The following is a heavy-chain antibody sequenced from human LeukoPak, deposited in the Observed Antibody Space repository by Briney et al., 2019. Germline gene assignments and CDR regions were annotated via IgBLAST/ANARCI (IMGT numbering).Heavy chain of an antibody. J-gene: IGHJ4*02. Sequence: PGGSLRLSCAASGFTFDDYAMHWVRQAPGKGLEWVSGISWNSNSIGYADSVKGRFTISRDNAKNSLYLQMNSLRAEDTAVYYCAKDPNVLRYFDWFPEGFDYWGQGTLVTVSS. CDR3: AKDPNVLRYFDWFPEGFDY. V-gene: IGHV3-9*01. D-gene: IGHD3-9*01. CDR1: GFTFDDYA. CDR2: ISWNSNSI.